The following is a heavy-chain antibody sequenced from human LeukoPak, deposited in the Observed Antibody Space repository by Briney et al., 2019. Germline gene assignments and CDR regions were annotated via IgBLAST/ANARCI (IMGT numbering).Heavy chain of an antibody. Sequence: GASVKVSCKASGYTFTSYGISWVRQAPGQGLEWMGWISAYNGNTNYAQKLQGRVTMTTDTSTSTAYMELRSLRSDDTAVYYCARGRFSMTFSTFGYWGQGTLVTVSS. J-gene: IGHJ4*02. V-gene: IGHV1-18*01. CDR3: ARGRFSMTFSTFGY. D-gene: IGHD3-3*01. CDR2: ISAYNGNT. CDR1: GYTFTSYG.